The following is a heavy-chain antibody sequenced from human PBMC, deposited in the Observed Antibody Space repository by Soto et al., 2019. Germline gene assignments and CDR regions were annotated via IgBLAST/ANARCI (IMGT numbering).Heavy chain of an antibody. D-gene: IGHD3-16*01. V-gene: IGHV3-7*01. Sequence: EVQVVESGGGLVQPGGSLRLSCAASGLTVSNSWMSWVRQAPGKGLEWVAIIKEDGSEEYYVDSVKGRFTFSRDNADKSLYLQMNSLRVEDTALYYCVTGGGWGFASWGQGTLVTVSS. CDR2: IKEDGSEE. CDR3: VTGGGWGFAS. CDR1: GLTVSNSW. J-gene: IGHJ1*01.